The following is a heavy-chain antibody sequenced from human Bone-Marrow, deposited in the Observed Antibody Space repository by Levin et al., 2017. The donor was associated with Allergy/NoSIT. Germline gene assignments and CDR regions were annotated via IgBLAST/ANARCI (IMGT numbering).Heavy chain of an antibody. D-gene: IGHD4-17*01. V-gene: IGHV4-30-4*01. CDR2: TYYSGST. CDR1: GGSISSGDYY. Sequence: SETLSLTCTVSGGSISSGDYYWSWIRQPPGKGLEWIGYTYYSGSTYYNPSLKSRVTISVDTSKNQFSLKLSSVTAADTAVYYCARGWTTVTTFIDYWGQGTLVTVSS. J-gene: IGHJ4*02. CDR3: ARGWTTVTTFIDY.